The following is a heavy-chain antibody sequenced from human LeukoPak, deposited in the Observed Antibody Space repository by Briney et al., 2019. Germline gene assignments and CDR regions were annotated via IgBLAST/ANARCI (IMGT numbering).Heavy chain of an antibody. CDR2: ISSSGSTI. CDR1: GFTFSSYE. Sequence: GGSLRLSCAASGFTFSSYEMNWVRQAPGKGLEWVSYISSSGSTIYYADSVKGRFTISRDNAKNSLNLQMNSLRAGDTAVYYCATFIIGPTIDYWGQGTLVTVSS. J-gene: IGHJ4*02. CDR3: ATFIIGPTIDY. D-gene: IGHD3-10*01. V-gene: IGHV3-48*03.